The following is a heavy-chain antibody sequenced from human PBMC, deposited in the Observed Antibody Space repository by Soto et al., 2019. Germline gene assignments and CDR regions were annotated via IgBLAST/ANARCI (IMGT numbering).Heavy chain of an antibody. CDR1: GFTFSSYG. Sequence: ESGGGVVQPGRSLRLSCAASGFTFSSYGMHWVRQAPGKGLEWVAVISYDGSNKYYADSVKGRFTISRDNSKNTLYLQMNSLRAEDTAVYYCAKDRYDYVWGSLDYWGQGTLVTVSS. D-gene: IGHD3-16*01. V-gene: IGHV3-30*18. J-gene: IGHJ4*02. CDR3: AKDRYDYVWGSLDY. CDR2: ISYDGSNK.